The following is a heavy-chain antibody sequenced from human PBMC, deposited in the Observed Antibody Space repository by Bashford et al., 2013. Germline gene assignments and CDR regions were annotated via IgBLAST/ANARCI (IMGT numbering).Heavy chain of an antibody. D-gene: IGHD5-12*01. Sequence: SVKVSCKISGGAFSTFAFSWVRQAPGQRLEWLGGITPTFGTPTHAQKFQGRVTLSADEFTNTAYMDLSSLTSDDTAVYYCARGISGSDSGYYYFSGLDVWGHGTTVTVSS. CDR2: ITPTFGTP. J-gene: IGHJ6*02. CDR1: GGAFSTFA. CDR3: ARGISGSDSGYYYFSGLDV. V-gene: IGHV1-69*13.